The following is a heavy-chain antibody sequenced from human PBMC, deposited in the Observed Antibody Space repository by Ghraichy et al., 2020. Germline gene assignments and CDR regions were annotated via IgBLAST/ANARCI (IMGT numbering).Heavy chain of an antibody. Sequence: GGSLRLSCAASGFTFSSYGMHWVRQAPGKGLEWVAVISYDGSNKYYADSVKGRFTISRDNSKNTLYLQMNSLRAEDTAVYYCARDRVEEAFRRIAVAAPGDYYYYGMDVWGQGTTVTVSS. CDR1: GFTFSSYG. CDR2: ISYDGSNK. V-gene: IGHV3-30*03. D-gene: IGHD6-19*01. J-gene: IGHJ6*02. CDR3: ARDRVEEAFRRIAVAAPGDYYYYGMDV.